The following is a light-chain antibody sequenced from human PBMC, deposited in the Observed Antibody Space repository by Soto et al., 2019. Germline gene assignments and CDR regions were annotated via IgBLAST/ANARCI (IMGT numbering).Light chain of an antibody. CDR3: QQTLSFPPT. J-gene: IGKJ1*01. V-gene: IGKV1-12*01. Sequence: DIQITHSPSSVSASVCDRVTITFRASQAIDSWLAWYQQKPGEAPKLLIFTGSLLHSGVPPRFSGSGSGTDFTLTISSLQPEDFATYYCQQTLSFPPTFGQGTKV. CDR2: TGS. CDR1: QAIDSW.